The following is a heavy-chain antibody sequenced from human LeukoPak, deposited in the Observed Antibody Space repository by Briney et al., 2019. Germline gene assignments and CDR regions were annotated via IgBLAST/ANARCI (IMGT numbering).Heavy chain of an antibody. Sequence: PSETLSLTCTVSGGSISSSSYYWGWIRQPPGKGLEWIGSIYYSGSTYYNPSLKSRDTISVDTSKNQSSLKLSSVTAADTAVYYCARHATYYDFWSGPAFCDYWGQGTLVTVSS. D-gene: IGHD3-3*01. CDR3: ARHATYYDFWSGPAFCDY. CDR1: GGSISSSSYY. V-gene: IGHV4-39*01. CDR2: IYYSGST. J-gene: IGHJ4*02.